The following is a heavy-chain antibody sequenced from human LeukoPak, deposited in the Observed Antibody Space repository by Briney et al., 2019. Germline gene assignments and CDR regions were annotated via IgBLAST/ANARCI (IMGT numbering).Heavy chain of an antibody. D-gene: IGHD3-22*01. Sequence: ASVKVSCKASGYTFTSYYMHWVRQAPGQGLEWMGWINPNSGGTNYAQKFQGRVTMTRDTSISTAYMELSRLRSDDTAVYYCAREGHYDSSGYYPYWGQGTLVTVSS. CDR3: AREGHYDSSGYYPY. V-gene: IGHV1-2*02. J-gene: IGHJ4*02. CDR1: GYTFTSYY. CDR2: INPNSGGT.